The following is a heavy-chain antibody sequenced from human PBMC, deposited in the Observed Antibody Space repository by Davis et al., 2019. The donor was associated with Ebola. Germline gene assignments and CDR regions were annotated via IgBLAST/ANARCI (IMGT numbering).Heavy chain of an antibody. D-gene: IGHD1-26*01. Sequence: GESLKISCAASGFTFRSYAMSWVRQAPGKGLEWVSAISGSGGSTYYADSVKGRFTISRDNAKNSLYLQMNSLRAEDTALYHCARSHRRSTYYYYGMDVWGQGTTVTVSS. CDR1: GFTFRSYA. J-gene: IGHJ6*02. CDR3: ARSHRRSTYYYYGMDV. V-gene: IGHV3-23*01. CDR2: ISGSGGST.